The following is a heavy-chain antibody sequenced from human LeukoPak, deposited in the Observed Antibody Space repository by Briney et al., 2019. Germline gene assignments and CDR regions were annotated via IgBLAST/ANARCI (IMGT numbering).Heavy chain of an antibody. CDR3: ARERWDDAFDI. V-gene: IGHV3-11*01. D-gene: IGHD1-26*01. Sequence: GGSLRLSCAASGFTFSDYYMRSVRQAPGKGLEWVSYISSSGSTIYYADSVKGRFTISRDNAKNSLYLQMNSLRAEDTAVYYCARERWDDAFDIWGQGTMVTVSS. CDR2: ISSSGSTI. CDR1: GFTFSDYY. J-gene: IGHJ3*02.